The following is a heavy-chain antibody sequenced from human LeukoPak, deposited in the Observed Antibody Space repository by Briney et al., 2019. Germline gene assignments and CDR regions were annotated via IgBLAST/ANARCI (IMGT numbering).Heavy chain of an antibody. J-gene: IGHJ4*02. D-gene: IGHD6-13*01. CDR3: ARSLPYGTTWYGRSDF. CDR1: GFPFNAYW. Sequence: GGSLRLSCAASGFPFNAYWMTWVRQAPGKGLEWVANIRQDGDTKYYVDSVKGRFTISRDNAMNSLYLQMNSLRAEDTAIYYCARSLPYGTTWYGRSDFWGQGTLVTVTP. CDR2: IRQDGDTK. V-gene: IGHV3-7*03.